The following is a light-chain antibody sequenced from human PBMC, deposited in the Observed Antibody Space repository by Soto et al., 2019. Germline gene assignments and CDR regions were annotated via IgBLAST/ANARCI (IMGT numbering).Light chain of an antibody. CDR2: LGS. Sequence: DIVMTQSPLSLPVTPGEPASISCRSSQSLLHSNGYNCLDWYLQKPGQSPQLLIYLGSNRAPGVPDRFSGSGSGTDFTLKISRLEAEDVGLYYCMQALQTPLTFGGGTKVEIK. V-gene: IGKV2-28*01. CDR1: QSLLHSNGYNC. CDR3: MQALQTPLT. J-gene: IGKJ4*01.